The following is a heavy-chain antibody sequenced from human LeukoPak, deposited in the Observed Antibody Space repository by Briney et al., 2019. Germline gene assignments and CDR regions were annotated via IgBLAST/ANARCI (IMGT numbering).Heavy chain of an antibody. CDR2: IIPIFGTA. J-gene: IGHJ4*02. Sequence: GASVKVSCKASGGTFSSYAISWVRQAPGQGLEWMGGIIPIFGTANYAQKFQGRVTITTDESTSTAYMELSSLRSEDTAVYYCARNVAVAGEEGPTDYWGQGTLVTVSS. V-gene: IGHV1-69*05. D-gene: IGHD6-19*01. CDR1: GGTFSSYA. CDR3: ARNVAVAGEEGPTDY.